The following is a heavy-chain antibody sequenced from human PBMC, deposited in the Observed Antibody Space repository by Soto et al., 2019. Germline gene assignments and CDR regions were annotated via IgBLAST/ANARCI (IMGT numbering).Heavy chain of an antibody. V-gene: IGHV3-23*01. D-gene: IGHD3-10*01. J-gene: IGHJ4*02. Sequence: GGSLRLSCAASGFTFSSYSMSWVRQAPGKGLEWVSGFRSSGDGGTAYYADSVKGRFTISRDNSKNTLFLQMNSLRAEDTAIYYCAKKVNSGPGSQYFDYWGQGTLVTVS. CDR3: AKKVNSGPGSQYFDY. CDR2: FRSSGDGGTA. CDR1: GFTFSSYS.